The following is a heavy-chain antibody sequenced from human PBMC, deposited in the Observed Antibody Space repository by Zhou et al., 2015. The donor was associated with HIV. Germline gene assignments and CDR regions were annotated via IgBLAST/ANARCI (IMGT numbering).Heavy chain of an antibody. CDR3: ARSLLDSYYDSRRPWNYFDY. D-gene: IGHD3-22*01. Sequence: QVQLVQSGAEVKKPGSSVKVSCKASGGTFSSYAISWVRQAPGQGLEWMGGIIPIFGTANYAQKFQGRVTITADESTSTAYMELSSLRSEDTAVYYCARSLLDSYYDSRRPWNYFDYWGQGTLGHRLL. CDR1: GGTFSSYA. V-gene: IGHV1-69*12. CDR2: IIPIFGTA. J-gene: IGHJ4*02.